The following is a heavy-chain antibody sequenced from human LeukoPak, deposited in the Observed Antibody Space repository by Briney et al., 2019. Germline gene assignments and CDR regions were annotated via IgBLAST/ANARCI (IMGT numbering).Heavy chain of an antibody. CDR2: IYYSGST. Sequence: PSETLSLTCTVSGGSISSYYWSWIRQPPGKGLEWIGYIYYSGSTNYNPSLKSRVTISVDTSKNQFSLKLSSVTAADTAVYYCARWELETLDYWGQGTLVTVSS. CDR3: ARWELETLDY. V-gene: IGHV4-59*01. CDR1: GGSISSYY. D-gene: IGHD1-26*01. J-gene: IGHJ4*02.